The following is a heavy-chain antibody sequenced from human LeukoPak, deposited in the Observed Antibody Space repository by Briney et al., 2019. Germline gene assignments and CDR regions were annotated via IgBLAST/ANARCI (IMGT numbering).Heavy chain of an antibody. J-gene: IGHJ4*02. V-gene: IGHV1-18*01. Sequence: ASVKVSCKASGYTFTSYGISWVRQAPGQGLEWMGWISAYNGNTNYAQKLQGRVTMTTDTSTSTASMELRSLRSDDTAVYYCARWRFGELLPYYFDYWGQGTLVTVSS. CDR3: ARWRFGELLPYYFDY. CDR1: GYTFTSYG. D-gene: IGHD3-10*01. CDR2: ISAYNGNT.